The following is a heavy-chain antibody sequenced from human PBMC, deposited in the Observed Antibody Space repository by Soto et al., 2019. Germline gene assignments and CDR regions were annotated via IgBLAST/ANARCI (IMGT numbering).Heavy chain of an antibody. CDR3: ASTPGYCSSTSCYVGWFDP. V-gene: IGHV4-30-4*01. CDR2: IYYSGST. CDR1: GGSISSGYYY. Sequence: TSETLSLTCTVSGGSISSGYYYWSWIRQPPGKGLEWIGYIYYSGSTYYNPSLKSRVTISVDTSKNQFSLKLSSVTAADTAVYYCASTPGYCSSTSCYVGWFDPWGQGTLVTVSS. J-gene: IGHJ5*02. D-gene: IGHD2-2*01.